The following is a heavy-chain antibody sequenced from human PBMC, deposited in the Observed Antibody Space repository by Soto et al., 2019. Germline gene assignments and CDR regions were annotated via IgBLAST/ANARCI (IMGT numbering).Heavy chain of an antibody. CDR3: AVLGNAFDM. D-gene: IGHD3-16*01. J-gene: IGHJ3*02. CDR1: GGSISSGGFY. V-gene: IGHV4-31*03. Sequence: QVQLQESGPGLVKPSQTLSLTCTVSGGSISSGGFYWSWIRQHPGKGLEWVGYIFYSGRSFYSPALKRRVTISVDTAKNPFSLKLSSLTAADTAVYYCAVLGNAFDMWGHGTMVTVSS. CDR2: IFYSGRS.